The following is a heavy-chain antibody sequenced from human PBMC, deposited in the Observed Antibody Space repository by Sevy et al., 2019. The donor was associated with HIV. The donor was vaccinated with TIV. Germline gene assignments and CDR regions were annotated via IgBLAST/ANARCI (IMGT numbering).Heavy chain of an antibody. CDR1: GFTFSSYW. D-gene: IGHD3-10*01. V-gene: IGHV3-7*01. CDR2: IKQDGSEK. J-gene: IGHJ4*02. CDR3: ATGDWWGVKNYFDY. Sequence: GGSLRLSCAASGFTFSSYWMSWVRQAPGKGLEWVANIKQDGSEKYYVDSVKGRFTISRDNAKNSLYLQMNSLRAEDTAVYYCATGDWWGVKNYFDYWGQGTLVTVSS.